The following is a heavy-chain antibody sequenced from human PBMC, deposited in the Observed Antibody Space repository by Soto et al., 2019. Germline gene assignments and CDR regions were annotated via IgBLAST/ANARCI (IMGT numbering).Heavy chain of an antibody. CDR2: ISAYNGNT. CDR3: ARDQGDVDTAMVHTPDY. Sequence: GASVKVSCKASGYTFTSYGISWVRQAPGQGLEWMGWISAYNGNTNYAQKLQGRVTMTTDTSTSTAYMELRSLRSDDTAVYYCARDQGDVDTAMVHTPDYWRQGTLVTSPQ. D-gene: IGHD5-18*01. V-gene: IGHV1-18*04. J-gene: IGHJ4*02. CDR1: GYTFTSYG.